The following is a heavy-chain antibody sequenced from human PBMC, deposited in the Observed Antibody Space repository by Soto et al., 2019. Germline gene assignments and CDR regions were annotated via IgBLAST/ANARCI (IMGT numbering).Heavy chain of an antibody. Sequence: LSLTCAVYGGSFSGYYWSWIRQPPGKGLEWIGEINHSGSTNYNPSLKSRVTISVDTSKNQFSLKLSSVTAADTAVYYCARGRRGGYDFWSGYSITDYWGQGTLVTVSS. J-gene: IGHJ4*02. D-gene: IGHD3-3*01. CDR1: GGSFSGYY. CDR3: ARGRRGGYDFWSGYSITDY. V-gene: IGHV4-34*01. CDR2: INHSGST.